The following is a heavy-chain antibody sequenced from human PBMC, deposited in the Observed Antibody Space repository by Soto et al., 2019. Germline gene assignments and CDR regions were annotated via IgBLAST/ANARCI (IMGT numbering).Heavy chain of an antibody. Sequence: QVQLVESGGGVVQPGRSLRLSCAASGFTFSSYGMHWVRQAPGKGLEWVAVISYDGSNKYYADSVKGRFTISRDNSKNTLYLQMNSLRAEDTAVHYCAKDSGGIGDYWGQGTLVTVSS. J-gene: IGHJ4*02. CDR2: ISYDGSNK. D-gene: IGHD3-10*01. CDR3: AKDSGGIGDY. V-gene: IGHV3-30*18. CDR1: GFTFSSYG.